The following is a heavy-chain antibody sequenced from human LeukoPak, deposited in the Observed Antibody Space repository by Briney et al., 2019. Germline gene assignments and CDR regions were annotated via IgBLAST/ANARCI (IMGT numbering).Heavy chain of an antibody. CDR3: ARVWGAVAGTTSADY. Sequence: GGSLRLSCAASGFTFSSYAMSWVRQAPGKGLEWVSSISSSSSYIYYADSVKGRFTISRDNAKNSLYLQMNSLRAEDTAVYYCARVWGAVAGTTSADYWDQGTLVTVSS. J-gene: IGHJ4*02. V-gene: IGHV3-21*01. CDR1: GFTFSSYA. CDR2: ISSSSSYI. D-gene: IGHD6-19*01.